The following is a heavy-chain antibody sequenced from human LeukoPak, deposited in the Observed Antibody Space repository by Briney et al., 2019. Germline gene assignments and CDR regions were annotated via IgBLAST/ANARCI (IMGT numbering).Heavy chain of an antibody. CDR1: GGSISGYY. Sequence: PSETLSLTCTVSGGSISGYYWSWIRQPPGKGLEWIGYIYYSGSPNYKPSLKSRMTISLDTSKNQFSLKLSSVTAADTAVYYCAMAVAGTTLDYWGQGTLVTVSS. V-gene: IGHV4-59*08. D-gene: IGHD6-19*01. CDR3: AMAVAGTTLDY. CDR2: IYYSGSP. J-gene: IGHJ4*02.